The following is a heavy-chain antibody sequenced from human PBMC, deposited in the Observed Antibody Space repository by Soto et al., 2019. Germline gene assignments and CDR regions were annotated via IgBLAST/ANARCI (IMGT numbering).Heavy chain of an antibody. V-gene: IGHV3-30*18. CDR2: ISYDGSNK. Sequence: QVQLVESGGGVVQPGRSLRLSCAASGFTFSSYGMHWVRQAPGKGLEWVAVISYDGSNKYYADSVKGRFTISRDNSKNTLYLQMNSLRAEDTAVYYCAKDRRPNSYYGMDDWGQGTTVTVSS. CDR3: AKDRRPNSYYGMDD. D-gene: IGHD6-25*01. J-gene: IGHJ6*02. CDR1: GFTFSSYG.